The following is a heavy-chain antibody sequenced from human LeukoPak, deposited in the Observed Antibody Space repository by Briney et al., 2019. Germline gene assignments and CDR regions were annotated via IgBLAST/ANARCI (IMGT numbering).Heavy chain of an antibody. V-gene: IGHV1-18*01. D-gene: IGHD3-9*01. CDR1: GYTFTNYG. CDR3: ARGYYDILTGPRRTDAFDI. J-gene: IGHJ3*02. Sequence: ASVKVSCKASGYTFTNYGISWVRQAPGQGLEWMGWISAYNGNTNYAQKLQGRVTMTTDTSTSTAYMELRSLRSDDTAVYYCARGYYDILTGPRRTDAFDIWGQGTKVTVSS. CDR2: ISAYNGNT.